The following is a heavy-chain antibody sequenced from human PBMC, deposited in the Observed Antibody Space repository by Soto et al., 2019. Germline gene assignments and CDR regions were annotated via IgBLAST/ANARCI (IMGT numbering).Heavy chain of an antibody. Sequence: PGGSLRLSCAASRFNFSTYAMSWVRQAPGKGLEWVSVISGGGGRTNYAGSVKGRFTISRDNSKNTLYIQMNSLRAEDTAVYYCAKGLEVTIFGVVTIYDYWGQGTLVTVSS. CDR3: AKGLEVTIFGVVTIYDY. V-gene: IGHV3-23*01. CDR1: RFNFSTYA. J-gene: IGHJ4*02. D-gene: IGHD3-3*01. CDR2: ISGGGGRT.